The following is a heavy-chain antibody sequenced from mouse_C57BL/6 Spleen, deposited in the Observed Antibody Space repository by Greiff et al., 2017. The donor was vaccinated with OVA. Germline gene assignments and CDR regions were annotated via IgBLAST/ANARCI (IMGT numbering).Heavy chain of an antibody. V-gene: IGHV1-53*01. J-gene: IGHJ1*03. Sequence: VQLQQPGTELVKPGASVKLSCKASGYTFTSYWMHWVKQRPGQGLEWIGNINPSNGGTNYNEKFKSKATLTVDKSSSTAYMQLSSLTSEDSAVYYCAREERAYYYGSSYLYFDVWGTGTTVTVSS. CDR2: INPSNGGT. D-gene: IGHD1-1*01. CDR1: GYTFTSYW. CDR3: AREERAYYYGSSYLYFDV.